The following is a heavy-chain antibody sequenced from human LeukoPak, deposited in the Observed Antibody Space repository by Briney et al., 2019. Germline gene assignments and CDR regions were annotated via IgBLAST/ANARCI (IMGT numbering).Heavy chain of an antibody. CDR2: ISGGGDST. CDR3: AKREYYYGSGSSYYFDS. CDR1: GFTFSSHV. Sequence: GGSLRLSCAASGFTFSSHVMSWVRQAPGKGLEWVSTISGGGDSTYYADSVKGRFSISRDNSKNTPYLQMNSLRAEDTAVYYCAKREYYYGSGSSYYFDSWGQGTLVTVSS. V-gene: IGHV3-23*01. J-gene: IGHJ4*02. D-gene: IGHD3-10*01.